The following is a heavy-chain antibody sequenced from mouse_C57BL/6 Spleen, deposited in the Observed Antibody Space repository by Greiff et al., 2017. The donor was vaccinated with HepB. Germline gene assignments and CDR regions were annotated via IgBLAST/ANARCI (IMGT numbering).Heavy chain of an antibody. J-gene: IGHJ4*01. CDR1: GYTFTSYW. V-gene: IGHV1-64*01. D-gene: IGHD1-1*01. CDR3: ASPLLYGSSPYYAMDY. Sequence: QVQLQQPGAELVKPGASVKLSCKASGYTFTSYWMHWVKQRPGQGLEWIGMIHPNSGSTNYNEKFKSKATLTVDKSSSTAYMQLSSLTSEDSAVYCCASPLLYGSSPYYAMDYWGQGTSVTVSS. CDR2: IHPNSGST.